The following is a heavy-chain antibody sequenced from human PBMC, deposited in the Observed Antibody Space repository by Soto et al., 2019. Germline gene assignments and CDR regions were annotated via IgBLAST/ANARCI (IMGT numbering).Heavy chain of an antibody. D-gene: IGHD3-3*01. Sequence: SETLSLTCAVYGGSFSGYYWSWIRQPPGKGLEWIGEINHSGSTNHNPSLKSRVTISVDTSKNQFSLKLSSVTAADTAVYYCARGREYYDFWSGYSSGYYGMDVWGQGTTVTVSS. V-gene: IGHV4-34*01. CDR1: GGSFSGYY. CDR3: ARGREYYDFWSGYSSGYYGMDV. J-gene: IGHJ6*02. CDR2: INHSGST.